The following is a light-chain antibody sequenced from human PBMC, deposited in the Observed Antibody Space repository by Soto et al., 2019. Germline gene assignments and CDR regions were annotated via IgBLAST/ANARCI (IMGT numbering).Light chain of an antibody. CDR3: QQYASSPLT. Sequence: EIVLTQSPGTLSASPGEKATLSCRASQSVGRNYLAWYQQKPGQAPRLLIYTASSRATGIPDRFSGSGSGTDFTLTISRLEPEDFAVYYCQQYASSPLTFGGGTKVETK. V-gene: IGKV3-20*01. CDR1: QSVGRNY. J-gene: IGKJ4*01. CDR2: TAS.